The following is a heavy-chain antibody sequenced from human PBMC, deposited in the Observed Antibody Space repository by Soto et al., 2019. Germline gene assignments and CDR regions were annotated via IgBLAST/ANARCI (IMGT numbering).Heavy chain of an antibody. J-gene: IGHJ3*02. V-gene: IGHV3-33*01. CDR3: ARASSGWYFAFDI. D-gene: IGHD6-19*01. CDR2: IWYDGSNK. CDR1: GFTFSSYG. Sequence: GGSLRLSCAASGFTFSSYGMHWVRQAPGKGLEWVAVIWYDGSNKYYADSVKGRFTISRDNSKNTLYLQMNSLRAEDTAVYYCARASSGWYFAFDIWGQGTMVTVSS.